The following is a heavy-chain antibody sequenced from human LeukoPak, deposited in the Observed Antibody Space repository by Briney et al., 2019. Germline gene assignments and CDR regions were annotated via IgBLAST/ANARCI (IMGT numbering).Heavy chain of an antibody. CDR2: FDPEDGET. CDR3: ATGGSGWYRGGWFDP. Sequence: ASVKVSCKVSGYTLTELSMHWVRQAPGKGLEWMGGFDPEDGETIYAQKFQGRVTMTEDTSTDTAYMEPSSLRSEDTAVYYCATGGSGWYRGGWFDPWGQGTLVTVSS. V-gene: IGHV1-24*01. CDR1: GYTLTELS. J-gene: IGHJ5*02. D-gene: IGHD6-19*01.